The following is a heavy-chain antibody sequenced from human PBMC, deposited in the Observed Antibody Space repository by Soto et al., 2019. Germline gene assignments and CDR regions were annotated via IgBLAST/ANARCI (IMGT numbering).Heavy chain of an antibody. Sequence: SETLSLTCAVSGGSISSSNWWSWVRQPPGKGLEWIGEIYHSGSTNYNPSLKSRVTISVDKSKNQFSLKLSSVTAADTAVYYCARDPRIAAAVDYYYYGMDVWGQGTTVTVSS. CDR1: GGSISSSNW. D-gene: IGHD6-13*01. V-gene: IGHV4-4*02. J-gene: IGHJ6*02. CDR3: ARDPRIAAAVDYYYYGMDV. CDR2: IYHSGST.